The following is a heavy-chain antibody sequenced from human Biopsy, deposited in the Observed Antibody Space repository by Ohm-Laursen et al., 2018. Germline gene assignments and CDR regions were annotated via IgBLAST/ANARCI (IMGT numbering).Heavy chain of an antibody. J-gene: IGHJ4*02. V-gene: IGHV4-59*01. CDR1: GDSISIYY. D-gene: IGHD3-3*01. CDR3: ARARIKTSGVLIPETYYFDS. Sequence: SETLSLTCHVSGDSISIYYWSWIRQPPGKGLEWIGNFYYSGSTNYNPPLKSRITMSLDRSKSQVSLRMNSVTAADTAVYYCARARIKTSGVLIPETYYFDSWGQGTLVTVSS. CDR2: FYYSGST.